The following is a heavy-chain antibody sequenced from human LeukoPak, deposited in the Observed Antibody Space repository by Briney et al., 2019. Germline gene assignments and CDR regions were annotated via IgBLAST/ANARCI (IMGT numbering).Heavy chain of an antibody. CDR1: GGSFSGYY. D-gene: IGHD1-26*01. J-gene: IGHJ4*02. CDR2: INHSGST. V-gene: IGHV4-34*01. Sequence: PSETLSLTCAVYGGSFSGYYWSWIRQPPGKGLEWIGEINHSGSTNYIPSLKSRVTISVDTSKNQFSLKLSSVTAADTAVYYCARGRLEIYSGSYFFDYWGQGTLVTVSS. CDR3: ARGRLEIYSGSYFFDY.